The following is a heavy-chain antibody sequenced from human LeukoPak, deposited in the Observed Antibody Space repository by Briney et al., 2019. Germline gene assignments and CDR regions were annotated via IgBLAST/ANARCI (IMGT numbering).Heavy chain of an antibody. J-gene: IGHJ4*02. D-gene: IGHD6-19*01. CDR1: GFTFSSHA. Sequence: GGTLRLSCAASGFTFSSHAMSWVRQAPGKGLEWVSSISGSGDNRNYADSVKGRFTISRDNSKSTLYLEMNSLRAEDTAIYYCAKNPLVSGTIYFDSWGQGTLLTVSS. CDR3: AKNPLVSGTIYFDS. CDR2: ISGSGDNR. V-gene: IGHV3-23*01.